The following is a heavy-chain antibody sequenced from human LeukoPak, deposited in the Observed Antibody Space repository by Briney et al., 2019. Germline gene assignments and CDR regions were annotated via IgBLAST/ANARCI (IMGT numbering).Heavy chain of an antibody. CDR1: GYTFTSYY. J-gene: IGHJ6*02. CDR2: INPSGGST. V-gene: IGHV1-46*01. D-gene: IGHD5-18*01. CDR3: ARAGRPDTAMVNPYYYYGMDV. Sequence: ASVKVSCKASGYTFTSYYMHWVRQAPGQGLEWMGIINPSGGSTSYAQKFQGRVTMTRDTSTSTVYMELSSLRSEDTAVYYCARAGRPDTAMVNPYYYYGMDVWGQGNPGHRLL.